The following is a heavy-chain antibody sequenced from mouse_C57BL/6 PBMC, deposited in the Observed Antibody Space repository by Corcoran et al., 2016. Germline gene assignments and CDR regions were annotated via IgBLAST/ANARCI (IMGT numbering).Heavy chain of an antibody. D-gene: IGHD1-3*01. J-gene: IGHJ1*03. Sequence: EVQLQQSGPELVKPGASVKISCKASGYTFTDYYMNWVKQSHGKSLEWIGDINPNNGGTSYNQKFKGKATLTVDKSSSTAYMELRSLTSEDSAVYYCAREEWYWGYVDVWGTGTTVTVSA. CDR1: GYTFTDYY. CDR3: AREEWYWGYVDV. V-gene: IGHV1-26*01. CDR2: INPNNGGT.